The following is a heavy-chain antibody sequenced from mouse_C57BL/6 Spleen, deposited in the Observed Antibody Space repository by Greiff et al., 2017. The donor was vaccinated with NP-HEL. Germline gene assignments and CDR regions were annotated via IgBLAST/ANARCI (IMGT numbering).Heavy chain of an antibody. CDR2: IWSGGST. Sequence: VQLQESGPGLVQPSQSLSITCTVSGFSFTSYGVHWVRQSPGKGLEWLGVIWSGGSTDYNAAFISRLSISKDNSKSQVFFKMNSLQADDTAIYYCARNKAGTSYWYFDVWGTGTTVTVSS. D-gene: IGHD4-1*01. V-gene: IGHV2-2*01. J-gene: IGHJ1*03. CDR3: ARNKAGTSYWYFDV. CDR1: GFSFTSYG.